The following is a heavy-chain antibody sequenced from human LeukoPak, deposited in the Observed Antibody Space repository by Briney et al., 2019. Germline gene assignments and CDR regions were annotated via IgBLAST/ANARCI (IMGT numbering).Heavy chain of an antibody. CDR2: INPNSGGT. Sequence: ASVKVSCKASGYTFTGYYMHWVRQAPGQGLEWMGWINPNSGGTNYAQKFQGRATMTRDTPISTAYMELSRLRSDDTAVYYCARTMGGYDSNDYWGQGTLVAVSS. CDR1: GYTFTGYY. CDR3: ARTMGGYDSNDY. J-gene: IGHJ4*02. D-gene: IGHD5-12*01. V-gene: IGHV1-2*02.